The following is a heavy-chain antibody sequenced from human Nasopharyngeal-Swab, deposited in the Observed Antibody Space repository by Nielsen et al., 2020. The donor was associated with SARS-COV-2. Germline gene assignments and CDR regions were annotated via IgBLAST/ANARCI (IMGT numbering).Heavy chain of an antibody. J-gene: IGHJ4*02. CDR3: ARARGYSGYGFDY. CDR2: ISSSGSTI. V-gene: IGHV3-11*01. CDR1: GFTFSDYY. D-gene: IGHD5-12*01. Sequence: SLQISCAGCGFTFSDYYMSWIRQAPGKGLEWVSYISSSGSTIYYADSVKGRFTISRDNAKNSLYLQMNSLRAEDTAVYYCARARGYSGYGFDYWGQGTLVTVSS.